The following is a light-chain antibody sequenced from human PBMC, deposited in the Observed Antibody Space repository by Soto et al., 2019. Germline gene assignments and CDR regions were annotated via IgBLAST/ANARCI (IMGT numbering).Light chain of an antibody. CDR3: HQYDDGPYT. J-gene: IGKJ2*01. CDR1: QSVSSN. Sequence: EIGMTQSPATLSLSPGERATLSCRASQSVSSNVAWYQQIPGQTPRLLIYGASTRATGIPVRFSGSGSGTEFTLTISSLQSEDFAVYYCHQYDDGPYTFGQGTK. CDR2: GAS. V-gene: IGKV3-15*01.